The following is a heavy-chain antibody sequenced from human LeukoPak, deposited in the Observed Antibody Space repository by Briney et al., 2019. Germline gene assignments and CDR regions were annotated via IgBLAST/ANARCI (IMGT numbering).Heavy chain of an antibody. CDR3: AREILGGFNPGAY. J-gene: IGHJ4*02. D-gene: IGHD1-14*01. CDR1: LDSTTSNF. V-gene: IGHV4-4*02. Sequence: SQTLSLTCTVSLDSTTSNFWSWVRQPPGKGLEWIGEIHRSGSPNYNPSLQSRVTISIDRSRNQIALELSSVTAADTAVYYCAREILGGFNPGAYWGQGTLVTVSS. CDR2: IHRSGSP.